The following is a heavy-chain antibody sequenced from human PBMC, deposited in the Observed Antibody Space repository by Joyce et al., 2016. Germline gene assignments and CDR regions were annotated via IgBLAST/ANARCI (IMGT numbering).Heavy chain of an antibody. D-gene: IGHD3-16*01. Sequence: EVQLVESGGGLVQPGGSLRLSCAASGFTVSSNFMSWVRQAPGKGLEVVSVIYSGGNTNYADSVKGRFTISRDNFKNTVYLQMNSLRTDDTAVYYCARDRVSSVYYYGMDVWGQGTTITVSS. CDR1: GFTVSSNF. J-gene: IGHJ6*02. CDR2: IYSGGNT. V-gene: IGHV3-66*02. CDR3: ARDRVSSVYYYGMDV.